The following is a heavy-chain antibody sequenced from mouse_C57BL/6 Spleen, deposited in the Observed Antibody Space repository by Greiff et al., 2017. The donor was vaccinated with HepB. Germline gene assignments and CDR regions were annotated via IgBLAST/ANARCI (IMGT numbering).Heavy chain of an antibody. V-gene: IGHV1-81*01. Sequence: QVQLQQSGAELARPGASVKLSCKASGYTFTSYGISWVKQRTGQGLEWIGEIYPRSGNTYYNEKFKGKATLTADKSSSTAYMELRSLTSEDSAVYFCARVYCGSSPSAMDYWGQGTSVTVSS. CDR1: GYTFTSYG. J-gene: IGHJ4*01. CDR3: ARVYCGSSPSAMDY. CDR2: IYPRSGNT. D-gene: IGHD1-1*01.